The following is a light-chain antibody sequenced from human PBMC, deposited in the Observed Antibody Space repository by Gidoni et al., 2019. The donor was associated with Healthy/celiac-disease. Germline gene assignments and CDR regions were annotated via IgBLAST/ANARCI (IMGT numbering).Light chain of an antibody. Sequence: SYELTQPPSVSVSPGQTARITCSGDALPKQYAYWYQQKPGQAPVVVIYTDTERPSGIPERFSGSSSGTTVTLTISGVQAEDEADYYCQSADSSVTVIFGGGTKLTVL. V-gene: IGLV3-25*03. CDR2: TDT. J-gene: IGLJ2*01. CDR3: QSADSSVTVI. CDR1: ALPKQY.